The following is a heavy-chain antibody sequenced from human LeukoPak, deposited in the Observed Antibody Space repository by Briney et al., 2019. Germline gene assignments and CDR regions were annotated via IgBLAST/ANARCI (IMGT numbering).Heavy chain of an antibody. V-gene: IGHV1-2*02. CDR3: ARDRIAAPDDFDY. D-gene: IGHD6-6*01. CDR2: VNPNSGGT. J-gene: IGHJ4*02. CDR1: GYTFTGYY. Sequence: GASVKVSCKASGYTFTGYYIHWVRQAPGQGLEWMGWVNPNSGGTNYAQNFQCRVTMTRDTSVTTAYMEVSSLRSDDTAVYYCARDRIAAPDDFDYWGQGTPVTVSS.